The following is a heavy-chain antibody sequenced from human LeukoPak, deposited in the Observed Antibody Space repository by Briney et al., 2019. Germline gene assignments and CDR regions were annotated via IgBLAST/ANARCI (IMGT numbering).Heavy chain of an antibody. CDR3: ARGYYASSGLSGFDP. CDR1: GGSISSYY. D-gene: IGHD3-22*01. Sequence: SETLSLTCTVSGGSISSYYWSWIRQPPGKGLEWIGYIYYSGSTNYNPSLKSRVTISVDTSKNQFSLKLSSVTAADTAVYYCARGYYASSGLSGFDPWGQGTLVTVSS. CDR2: IYYSGST. J-gene: IGHJ5*02. V-gene: IGHV4-59*01.